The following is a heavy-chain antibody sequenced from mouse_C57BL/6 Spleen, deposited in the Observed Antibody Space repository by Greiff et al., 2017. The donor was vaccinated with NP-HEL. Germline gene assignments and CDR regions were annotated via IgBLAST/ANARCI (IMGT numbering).Heavy chain of an antibody. V-gene: IGHV1-80*01. CDR1: GYAFSSYW. J-gene: IGHJ3*01. CDR2: IYPGDGDT. CDR3: ARTLYGSSPWFAY. D-gene: IGHD1-1*01. Sequence: QVQLQQSGAELVKPGASVKISCKASGYAFSSYWMNWVKQRPGKGLEWIGQIYPGDGDTNYNGKFKGKATLTADKSSSTAYMQLSSLTSEDSAVYCCARTLYGSSPWFAYWGQGTLVTVSA.